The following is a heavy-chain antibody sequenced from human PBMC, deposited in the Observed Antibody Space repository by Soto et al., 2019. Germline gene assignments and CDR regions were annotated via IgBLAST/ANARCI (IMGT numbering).Heavy chain of an antibody. CDR2: DNPSGGFV. CDR3: ATATRAVAVDY. D-gene: IGHD6-19*01. Sequence: ASVKVSCKTSGYTFNSYYMHWVRQAPGQGLEWMGIDNPSGGFVTHAQKFQGRVTMTEDTSTDTAYMELSSLRSEDTAVYYCATATRAVAVDYWGQGTLVTVSS. CDR1: GYTFNSYY. J-gene: IGHJ4*02. V-gene: IGHV1-46*02.